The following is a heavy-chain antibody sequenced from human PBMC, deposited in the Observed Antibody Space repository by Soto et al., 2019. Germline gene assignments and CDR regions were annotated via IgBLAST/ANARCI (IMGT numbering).Heavy chain of an antibody. CDR3: ARNTIFEYDILSFYGMDV. V-gene: IGHV4-34*09. CDR2: IYHSGST. Sequence: TLSLTCAVYGGSFSGYYWSWIRQPPGKGLEWIGEIYHSGSTNYNPSLKSRVTISVDTSKNQFSLKLSSVTAADTALFYCARNTIFEYDILSFYGMDVWGQGTTVTVSS. D-gene: IGHD3-9*01. J-gene: IGHJ6*02. CDR1: GGSFSGYY.